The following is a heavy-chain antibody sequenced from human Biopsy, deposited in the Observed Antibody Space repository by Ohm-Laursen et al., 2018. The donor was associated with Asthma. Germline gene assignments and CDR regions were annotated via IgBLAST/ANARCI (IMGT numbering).Heavy chain of an antibody. V-gene: IGHV3-30*18. CDR1: GFTFSNYG. J-gene: IGHJ4*02. D-gene: IGHD3-22*01. CDR3: AKSADYYDSTDYLDF. Sequence: SLRLSCAASGFTFSNYGMHWVRQAPGKGLEWVAVISFDGSNKDFADSVKGRFTISRDNSKNTMYLEMNSLRPEDTAFYYCAKSADYYDSTDYLDFWGQGTLVTVSS. CDR2: ISFDGSNK.